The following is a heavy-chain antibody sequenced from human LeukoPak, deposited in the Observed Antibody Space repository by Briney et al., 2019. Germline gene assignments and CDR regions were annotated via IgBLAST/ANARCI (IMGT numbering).Heavy chain of an antibody. CDR3: ARGDLYYDILTGYFRITEYNWFDP. D-gene: IGHD3-9*01. V-gene: IGHV3-30*04. CDR2: ISYDGSNK. CDR1: VFTFSNYA. J-gene: IGHJ5*02. Sequence: GESLRLSCSASVFTFSNYARHWVRQAPGKGLEWVAVISYDGSNKYYADSVKGRFTISRDNDNNTLYLQMNSLRAEDTAVYYCARGDLYYDILTGYFRITEYNWFDPWGQGTLVTVSS.